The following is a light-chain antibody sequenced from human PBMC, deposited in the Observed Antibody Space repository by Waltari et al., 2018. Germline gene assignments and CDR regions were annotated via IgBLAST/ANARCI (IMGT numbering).Light chain of an antibody. V-gene: IGLV2-8*01. J-gene: IGLJ2*01. CDR3: SSYADNRRVA. Sequence: QSALTQPPSASGSPGQSVTISCTGTSSDVGGYDFVSWYQQHPGKAPQLIIYEVSERPSGVPDRFSGSKSGNTASLTVSGLQAEDEADYYCSSYADNRRVAFGGGTKLTVL. CDR1: SSDVGGYDF. CDR2: EVS.